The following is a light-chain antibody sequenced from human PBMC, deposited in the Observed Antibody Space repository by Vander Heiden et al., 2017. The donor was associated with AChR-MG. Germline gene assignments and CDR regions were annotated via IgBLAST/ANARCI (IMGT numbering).Light chain of an antibody. V-gene: IGKV3-20*01. Sequence: VVFPHSPRTLRLSPGARATLSCKASQSVNDTHLDWYQQKLGQTPRLLIHGASSRFTGIPDRFTGSGSGTDFTLTISRLEPEDFAVYYCQQDGDSPLTFGGGTRVEI. CDR3: QQDGDSPLT. J-gene: IGKJ4*01. CDR1: QSVNDTH. CDR2: GAS.